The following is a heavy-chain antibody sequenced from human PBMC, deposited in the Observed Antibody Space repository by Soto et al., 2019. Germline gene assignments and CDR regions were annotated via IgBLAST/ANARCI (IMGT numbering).Heavy chain of an antibody. V-gene: IGHV4-39*01. J-gene: IGHJ5*02. CDR1: GGFISSSSYY. D-gene: IGHD2-15*01. CDR3: ASFRYCSGGSCGMYNWFDP. CDR2: IYYSGST. Sequence: SEPPSLTFTASGGFISSSSYYWGWIRQPPGKGIEWIGSIYYSGSTYYNPSLKSRVTISVDTSKNQFPLKLSSVTAADTAVYYCASFRYCSGGSCGMYNWFDPWGQGTLVTVSS.